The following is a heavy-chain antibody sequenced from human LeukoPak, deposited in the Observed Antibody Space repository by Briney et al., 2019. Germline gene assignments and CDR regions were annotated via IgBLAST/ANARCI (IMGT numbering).Heavy chain of an antibody. CDR1: GSSFSGGYY. J-gene: IGHJ3*01. CDR2: VYHIGTT. Sequence: PSETLSLTXGVSGSSFSGGYYWGWVRQAPGKGLEWIGNVYHIGTTYINPSLRTRVSLSAATSKKQFFLTLKSVTAADTAVYFCVDLQPGGAFDVWGPGTVVTVSS. V-gene: IGHV4-38-2*01. CDR3: VDLQPGGAFDV. D-gene: IGHD4-11*01.